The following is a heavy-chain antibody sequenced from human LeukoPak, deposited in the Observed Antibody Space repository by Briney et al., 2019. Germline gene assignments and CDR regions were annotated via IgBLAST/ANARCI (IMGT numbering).Heavy chain of an antibody. D-gene: IGHD5-18*01. Sequence: PGGSLRLSCAASGFTFSSYAMSWVRQAPGKGLEWVSGVSGSGSNTYFADSVKGRFTISRDNSKNTLYLQMNSLRAGDTAVYYCARDVRVGYNSGSYFDYWGQATLVTVSS. CDR3: ARDVRVGYNSGSYFDY. CDR2: VSGSGSNT. J-gene: IGHJ4*02. V-gene: IGHV3-23*01. CDR1: GFTFSSYA.